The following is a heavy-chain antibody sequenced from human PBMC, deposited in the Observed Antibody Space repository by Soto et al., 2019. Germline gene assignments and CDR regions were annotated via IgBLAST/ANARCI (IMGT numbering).Heavy chain of an antibody. CDR3: AADEGSSSWYPDY. V-gene: IGHV1-58*02. CDR1: GFTFTSSA. D-gene: IGHD6-13*01. J-gene: IGHJ4*02. Sequence: QMQLVQSGPEVKKPGTSVKVSCKASGFTFTSSAMHWVRQARGQRLEWIGWIVVGSGNTNYAKKFQERVTSTRDMSTGTAYMKLSSLRSEDTAVYYCAADEGSSSWYPDYWGEGTLVTVSS. CDR2: IVVGSGNT.